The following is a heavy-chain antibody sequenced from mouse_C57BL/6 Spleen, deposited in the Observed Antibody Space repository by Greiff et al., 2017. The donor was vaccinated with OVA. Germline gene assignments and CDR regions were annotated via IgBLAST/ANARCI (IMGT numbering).Heavy chain of an antibody. CDR2: TNPYNGGT. CDR1: GYTFTDYY. CDR3: ARARAVEAPRYTDV. J-gene: IGHJ1*03. Sequence: VQLQQSGPVLVKPGASVKMSCKASGYTFTDYYMNWVKQSHGKSLEWIGVTNPYNGGTSYNQKFKGKATLTVDKSSSTAYMELNSLTSEDSAVYYCARARAVEAPRYTDVWGTRSTVSVSS. V-gene: IGHV1-19*01. D-gene: IGHD1-1*01.